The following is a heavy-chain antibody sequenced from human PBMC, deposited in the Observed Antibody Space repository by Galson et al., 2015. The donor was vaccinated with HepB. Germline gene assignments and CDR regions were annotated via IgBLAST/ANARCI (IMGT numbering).Heavy chain of an antibody. CDR2: INAGNGNT. V-gene: IGHV1-3*01. J-gene: IGHJ4*02. CDR3: ARDRITMVRGVIIPHY. D-gene: IGHD3-10*01. CDR1: GYTFTSYA. Sequence: SVKVSCKASGYTFTSYAMHWVRQAPGQRLEWMGWINAGNGNTKYSQKFQGRVTITRDTSASTAYMELSSLRSEDTAVYYCARDRITMVRGVIIPHYWGQGTLFTVSS.